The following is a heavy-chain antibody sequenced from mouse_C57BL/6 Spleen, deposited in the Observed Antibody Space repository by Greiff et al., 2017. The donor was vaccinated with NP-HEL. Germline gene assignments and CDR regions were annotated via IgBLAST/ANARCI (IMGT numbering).Heavy chain of an antibody. CDR3: ARRYGSSHWYFDV. CDR2: ISNGGGST. V-gene: IGHV5-12*01. J-gene: IGHJ1*03. Sequence: DVMLVESGGGLVQPGGSLKLSCAASGFTFSDYYMYWVRQTPEKRLEWVAYISNGGGSTYYPDTVKGRFTISRDNAKNTLYLQMSRLKSEDTAMYYCARRYGSSHWYFDVWGTGTTVTVSS. CDR1: GFTFSDYY. D-gene: IGHD1-1*01.